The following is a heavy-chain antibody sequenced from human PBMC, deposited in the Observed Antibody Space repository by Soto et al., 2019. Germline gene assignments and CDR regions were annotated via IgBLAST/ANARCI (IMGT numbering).Heavy chain of an antibody. CDR2: IIAYNGNT. CDR3: ARRPPYYDFWSRYSAGMDV. Sequence: ASAKVSCKAAGYTCTSHGISGVPQPPGQGLEGRGWIIAYNGNTIYAQKLQGRVTMTTDTPTSTAYMELRSLRSDDLAVYYCARRPPYYDFWSRYSAGMDVWGQWTTVTVSS. CDR1: GYTCTSHG. D-gene: IGHD3-3*01. J-gene: IGHJ6*02. V-gene: IGHV1-18*03.